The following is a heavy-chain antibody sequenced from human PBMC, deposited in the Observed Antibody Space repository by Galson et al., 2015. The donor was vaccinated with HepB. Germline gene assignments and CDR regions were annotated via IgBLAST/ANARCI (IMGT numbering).Heavy chain of an antibody. CDR1: GFTFSDYY. CDR3: ARAYCSGGSCYSRYYYYGMDV. CDR2: ISSSSSYT. V-gene: IGHV3-11*06. J-gene: IGHJ6*02. Sequence: SLRLSCAASGFTFSDYYMSWIRQAPGKGLEWVSYISSSSSYTNYADSVKGRFTISRDNAKNSLYLQMNSLRAEDTAVYYCARAYCSGGSCYSRYYYYGMDVWGQGTTVTVSS. D-gene: IGHD2-15*01.